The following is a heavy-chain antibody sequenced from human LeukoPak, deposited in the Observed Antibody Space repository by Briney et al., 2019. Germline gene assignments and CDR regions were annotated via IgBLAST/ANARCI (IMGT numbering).Heavy chain of an antibody. Sequence: SETLSLTCAVSGVSISSSNSYWGWIRQPPGKGLEWIGSIYYSGSTYYNPSLKSRVTISVDTSKNQFSLKLSSVTAADTAVYYCARDLMYYDFWSGYYGMGFDYWGQGTLVTVSS. J-gene: IGHJ4*02. CDR3: ARDLMYYDFWSGYYGMGFDY. V-gene: IGHV4-39*07. CDR1: GVSISSSNSY. D-gene: IGHD3-3*01. CDR2: IYYSGST.